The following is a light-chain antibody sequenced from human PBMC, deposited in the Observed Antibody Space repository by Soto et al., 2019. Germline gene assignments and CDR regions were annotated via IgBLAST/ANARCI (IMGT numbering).Light chain of an antibody. J-gene: IGKJ3*01. CDR3: QQYNSYPYS. CDR2: DAS. V-gene: IGKV1-5*01. Sequence: DIQVTQSPSTLSASVGDRVTISCRASQNIDSWFAWYQQKPGKAPKLLIYDASSLESGVPSRFSGSGSGTEVTLTISSLQPDDFATYYCQQYNSYPYSFGPGTKVDIK. CDR1: QNIDSW.